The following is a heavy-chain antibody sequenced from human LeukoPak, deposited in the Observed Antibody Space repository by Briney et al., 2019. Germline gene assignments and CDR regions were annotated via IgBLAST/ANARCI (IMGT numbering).Heavy chain of an antibody. V-gene: IGHV4-31*03. D-gene: IGHD3-16*02. CDR2: NYYVGST. Sequence: PSETLSLTCTVSGGPISSGGDFWSWLRQLAGKGLEGIRYNYYVGSTNYNPSLKRRLRMSVDTSNNQFSLRLSSVTAANTGVDYCARVEVIGSTRYFDYWGQGAMVSVSS. CDR1: GGPISSGGDF. CDR3: ARVEVIGSTRYFDY. J-gene: IGHJ4*02.